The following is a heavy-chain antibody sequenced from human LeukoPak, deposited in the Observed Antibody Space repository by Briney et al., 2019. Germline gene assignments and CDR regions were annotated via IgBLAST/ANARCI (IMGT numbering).Heavy chain of an antibody. V-gene: IGHV4-4*09. CDR1: XXSISSYY. CDR3: AGLNRGTPFDP. D-gene: IGHD1-14*01. J-gene: IGHJ5*02. CDR2: IYTSGST. Sequence: CXXSXXSISSYYWSWLRQPPGKGLEWIGYIYTSGSTNYNPSLKSRVTISVDTSKNQFSLKLSSVTAADTAVYYCAGLNRGTPFDPWGQGTLVTVSS.